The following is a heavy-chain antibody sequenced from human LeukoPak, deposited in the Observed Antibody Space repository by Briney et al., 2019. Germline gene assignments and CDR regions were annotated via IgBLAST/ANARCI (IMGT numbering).Heavy chain of an antibody. V-gene: IGHV3-48*01. CDR1: GFTFSSYS. CDR2: ISSSSSTI. Sequence: PGGSLRLSCAASGFTFSSYSMNWVRQAPGKGLEWVSYISSSSSTIYSADSVKGRFTISRDNSKNTLYLQMNSLRAEDTAVYYCARDWGWYSSGWHDAGGYWGQGTLVTVSS. J-gene: IGHJ4*02. D-gene: IGHD6-19*01. CDR3: ARDWGWYSSGWHDAGGY.